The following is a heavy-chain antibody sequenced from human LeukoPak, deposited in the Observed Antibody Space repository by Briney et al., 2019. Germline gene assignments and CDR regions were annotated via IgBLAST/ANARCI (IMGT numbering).Heavy chain of an antibody. CDR1: GFIFNTYA. CDR2: IRGSGEST. D-gene: IGHD3-10*01. V-gene: IGHV3-23*01. J-gene: IGHJ4*02. CDR3: AKDRISYTTSPGELSH. Sequence: PGGSLRLSCAASGFIFNTYAMSWVRQAPGKGLDWVSTIRGSGESTHYADSVQGRFTISRDNSLYTVYLQMDSLRGDDTAVYYCAKDRISYTTSPGELSHWGQGTLVIVSS.